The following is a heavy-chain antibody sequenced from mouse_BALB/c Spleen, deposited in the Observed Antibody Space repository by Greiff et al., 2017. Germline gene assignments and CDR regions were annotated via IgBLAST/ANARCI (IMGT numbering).Heavy chain of an antibody. J-gene: IGHJ2*01. CDR1: GYTFTSYW. D-gene: IGHD2-14*01. CDR3: ARGKGTDYFDY. V-gene: IGHV1S81*02. Sequence: QVQLQQPGAELVKPGASVKLSCKASGYTFTSYWMHWVKQRPGQGLEWIGEINPSNGRTNYNEKFKSKATLTVDKSSSTAYMQLSSLTSEDSAVYSCARGKGTDYFDYWGQGTTLTVSS. CDR2: INPSNGRT.